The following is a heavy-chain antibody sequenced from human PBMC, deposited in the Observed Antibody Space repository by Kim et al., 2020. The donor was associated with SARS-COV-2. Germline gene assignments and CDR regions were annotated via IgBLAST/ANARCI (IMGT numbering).Heavy chain of an antibody. D-gene: IGHD3-22*01. Sequence: GGSLRLSCAASGFTFSSYSMNWVRQAPGKGLEWVSSISSSSSYIYYADSVKGRFTISRDNAKNSLYLQMNSLRAEDTAVYYCARAQKHYYDSSGYYSAAFDIWGQGTMVTVSS. V-gene: IGHV3-21*01. CDR2: ISSSSSYI. J-gene: IGHJ3*02. CDR1: GFTFSSYS. CDR3: ARAQKHYYDSSGYYSAAFDI.